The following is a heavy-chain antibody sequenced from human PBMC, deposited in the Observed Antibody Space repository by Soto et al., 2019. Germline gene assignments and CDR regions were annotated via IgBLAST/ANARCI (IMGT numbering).Heavy chain of an antibody. CDR3: ARAANRYCMDV. J-gene: IGHJ6*03. CDR1: GFTFSSYA. CDR2: IGGSGETT. Sequence: GGSLRLSWVGSGFTFSSYAIRWVRQAPGKGLEWLSAIGGSGETTYYAGSVRGRFAISRDNSKNTVFLQMNSLRAEDTAVYFCARAANRYCMDVWGTGTMVTVSS. V-gene: IGHV3-23*01.